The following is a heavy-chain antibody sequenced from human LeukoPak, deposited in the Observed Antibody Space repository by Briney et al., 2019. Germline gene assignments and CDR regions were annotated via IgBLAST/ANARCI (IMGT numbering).Heavy chain of an antibody. Sequence: GGSLRLSCAASGFTFSNYAMHWVRQAPGKGLDWVAVISYDGNDKYYADSVKGRFTISRDNSKNTPSLQMNSLGADEMAVYYCARGRGQWLSDGMDVWGQGTTVTVSS. D-gene: IGHD6-19*01. V-gene: IGHV3-30-3*01. CDR3: ARGRGQWLSDGMDV. CDR1: GFTFSNYA. CDR2: ISYDGNDK. J-gene: IGHJ6*02.